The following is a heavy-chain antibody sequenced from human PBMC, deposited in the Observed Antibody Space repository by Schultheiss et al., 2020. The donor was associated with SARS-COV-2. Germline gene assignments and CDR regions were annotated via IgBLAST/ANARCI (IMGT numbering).Heavy chain of an antibody. D-gene: IGHD2-15*01. CDR3: ARGAGGYCSGGSCYSYHYYGMDV. CDR2: ISYSGTT. CDR1: GGSITGYY. Sequence: SETLSLTCTVSGGSITGYYWSWIRQPPGKGLEWIGYISYSGTTKYNPSLESRVSISVDTSKNQFSLQLSSVTAADTAVYYCARGAGGYCSGGSCYSYHYYGMDVWGQGTTVTVSS. V-gene: IGHV4-59*12. J-gene: IGHJ6*02.